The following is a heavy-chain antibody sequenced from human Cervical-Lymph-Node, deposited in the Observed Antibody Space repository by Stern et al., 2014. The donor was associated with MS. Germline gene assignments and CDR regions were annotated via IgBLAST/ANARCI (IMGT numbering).Heavy chain of an antibody. Sequence: EVQLVESGAEVKKPGESLKISCKLSGYSFTIYYIAWVRQMPGKGLEGMGVIYPYDSDTTYSPSFQGPVTIAADKSITTAYLQWSSLRASDTAMYYCARHVQGFDYWGQGTLVTVSS. J-gene: IGHJ4*02. V-gene: IGHV5-51*01. CDR1: GYSFTIYY. CDR3: ARHVQGFDY. CDR2: IYPYDSDT.